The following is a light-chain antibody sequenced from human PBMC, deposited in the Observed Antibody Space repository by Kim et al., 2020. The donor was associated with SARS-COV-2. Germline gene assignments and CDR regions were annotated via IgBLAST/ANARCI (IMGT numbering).Light chain of an antibody. CDR3: QQYGSSPFT. CDR2: DAS. V-gene: IGKV3-20*01. Sequence: SPGERATLSCRATESINSDFLAWYQQTPGQAPRLLIYDASSRATGIPDRFSGSGSGTDFTLTISRLETEDFAAYYCQQYGSSPFTFGPGTKVDIK. J-gene: IGKJ3*01. CDR1: ESINSDF.